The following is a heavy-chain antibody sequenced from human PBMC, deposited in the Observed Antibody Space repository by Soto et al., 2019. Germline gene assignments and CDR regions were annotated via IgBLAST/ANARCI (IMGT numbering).Heavy chain of an antibody. CDR2: ISAYNGNT. J-gene: IGHJ4*02. Sequence: QVQLVQSGAEVKKPGGSVKVSCKTSGYTFTNFGLRWVRQAPGQGLEWMGWISAYNGNTNYAQNFQGRGTRTTDTSTGTAYMELRSLRSAEKAGSYGARGGTPIDYWWQGTLVTVSS. V-gene: IGHV1-18*01. CDR3: ARGGTPIDY. CDR1: GYTFTNFG. D-gene: IGHD3-16*01.